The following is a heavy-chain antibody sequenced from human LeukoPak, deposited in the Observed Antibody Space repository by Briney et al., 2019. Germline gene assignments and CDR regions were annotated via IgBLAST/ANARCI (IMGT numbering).Heavy chain of an antibody. J-gene: IGHJ6*03. Sequence: SQTLSLTCTVSGGSISSGSYYWGWIRQPPGKGLEWIGSIYYSGSTYYNPSLKSRVTISVDTSKNQFSLKVNSVTAADTAVYYCSVTYYYYMDVWGKGTTVTISS. V-gene: IGHV4-39*01. D-gene: IGHD3-16*01. CDR3: SVTYYYYMDV. CDR2: IYYSGST. CDR1: GGSISSGSYY.